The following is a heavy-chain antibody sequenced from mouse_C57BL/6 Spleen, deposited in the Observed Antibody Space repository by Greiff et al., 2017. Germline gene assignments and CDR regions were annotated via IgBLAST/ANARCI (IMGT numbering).Heavy chain of an antibody. D-gene: IGHD3-1*01. Sequence: VKLMESGPELVKPGASVKISCKASGYAFSSSWMNWVKQRPGQGLEWIGRIYPGDGDTNYNGKFKGKATLTADKSSSTAYMQLSSLTSEVSAVYFCARRSHNAMDYWGQGTSVTVSS. V-gene: IGHV1-82*01. CDR2: IYPGDGDT. J-gene: IGHJ4*01. CDR3: ARRSHNAMDY. CDR1: GYAFSSSW.